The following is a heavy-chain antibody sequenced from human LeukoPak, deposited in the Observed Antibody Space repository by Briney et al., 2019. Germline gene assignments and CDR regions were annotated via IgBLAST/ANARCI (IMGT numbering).Heavy chain of an antibody. D-gene: IGHD3-10*01. V-gene: IGHV3-21*01. CDR2: ISSSSSYI. CDR1: GFTLDDYA. Sequence: SGGSLRLSCAASGFTLDDYAMHWVRQAPGKGLEWVSSISSSSSYIYYADSVKGRFTISRDNAKNSLYPQMNSLRAEDTAVYYCARVGLLWFGELLSNYYYYMDVWGKGTTVTISS. J-gene: IGHJ6*03. CDR3: ARVGLLWFGELLSNYYYYMDV.